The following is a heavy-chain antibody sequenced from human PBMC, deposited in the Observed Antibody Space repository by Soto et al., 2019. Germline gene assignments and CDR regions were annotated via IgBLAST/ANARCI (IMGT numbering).Heavy chain of an antibody. Sequence: PGGSLRLSCAASGFTFSDYYLSWIRQAPGKGLEWVSYISSSGSTIYYADSVKGRFTISRDNAKNSLYLQMNSLRAEDTAVYSCAIYCSSTSCYARPTDYWGQGT. CDR3: AIYCSSTSCYARPTDY. V-gene: IGHV3-11*01. D-gene: IGHD2-2*01. J-gene: IGHJ4*02. CDR2: ISSSGSTI. CDR1: GFTFSDYY.